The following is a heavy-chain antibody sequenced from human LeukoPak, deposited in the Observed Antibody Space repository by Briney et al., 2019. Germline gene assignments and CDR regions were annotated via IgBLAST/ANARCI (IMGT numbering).Heavy chain of an antibody. V-gene: IGHV3-23*01. Sequence: GGSLRLSCAASGFTFSDHGMNWVRKAPGKGLEWVSGISASGGTTSYPESVRGRFTVSRDNSKNTLHLQINTLRAEDTAMYYRVRGWLDYWGPGTLLIVSS. D-gene: IGHD3-10*01. J-gene: IGHJ4*02. CDR3: VRGWLDY. CDR1: GFTFSDHG. CDR2: ISASGGTT.